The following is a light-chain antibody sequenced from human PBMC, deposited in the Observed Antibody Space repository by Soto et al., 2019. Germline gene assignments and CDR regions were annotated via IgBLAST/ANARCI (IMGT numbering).Light chain of an antibody. V-gene: IGKV3-20*01. CDR3: HQYVTLPWT. Sequence: EIVLTQSPGTLSLSPGERATLSCRASQTVNSNYITWYFQKPGQVPRLLIYGTSRAAGIPDRFSASGSGTDFTLTINRLEPEDFAVYYCHQYVTLPWTFGQGTKVDIK. J-gene: IGKJ1*01. CDR2: GTS. CDR1: QTVNSNY.